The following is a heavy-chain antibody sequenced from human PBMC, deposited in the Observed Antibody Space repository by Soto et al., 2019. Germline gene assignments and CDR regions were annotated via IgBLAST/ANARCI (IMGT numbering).Heavy chain of an antibody. J-gene: IGHJ4*02. Sequence: PLEILSLTCTVSGGSISSGVYYWTWIRQPPGTGLEWIGEINHSGSTNYNPSLKSRVTISVDTSKNQFSLKLSSVTAADTAVYYCAREPRYWGQGTLVTVSS. CDR3: AREPRY. CDR2: INHSGST. CDR1: GGSISSGVYY. V-gene: IGHV4-39*07.